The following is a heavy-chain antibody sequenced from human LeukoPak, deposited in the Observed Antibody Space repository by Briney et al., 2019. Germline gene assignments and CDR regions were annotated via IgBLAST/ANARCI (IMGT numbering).Heavy chain of an antibody. D-gene: IGHD3-22*01. V-gene: IGHV3-23*01. CDR1: GFTFSSYG. Sequence: PGGSLRLSCAASGFTFSSYGMSWVRQAPGKGLEWVSAISGSGGSTYYADSVKGRFTISRDNSKNTLYLQMNSLRAEDTAVYYCAKDHSYYDSSGYYGHWGQGTLVTVSS. CDR3: AKDHSYYDSSGYYGH. J-gene: IGHJ4*02. CDR2: ISGSGGST.